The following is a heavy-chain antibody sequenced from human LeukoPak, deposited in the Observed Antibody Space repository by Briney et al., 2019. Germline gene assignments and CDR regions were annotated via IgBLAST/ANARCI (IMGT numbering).Heavy chain of an antibody. CDR2: ITGGGSGR. CDR3: AKWGDYDVLTGYYVSDY. J-gene: IGHJ4*02. D-gene: IGHD3-9*01. Sequence: QPGASLRLSCAASGFTFSNYAMSWVRQAPGKGLEWVSAITGGGSGRYYADSMKSRFTISRDNAKNTVYLQINSLRAEDTAVYYCAKWGDYDVLTGYYVSDYWGQGTLVTVSS. CDR1: GFTFSNYA. V-gene: IGHV3-23*01.